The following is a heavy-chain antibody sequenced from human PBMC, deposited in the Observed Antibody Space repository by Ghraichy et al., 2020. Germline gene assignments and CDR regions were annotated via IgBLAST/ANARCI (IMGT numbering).Heavy chain of an antibody. Sequence: GGSLRLSCAASGFTFSSYAMSWVRQAPGKGLEWVSAISGSGGSTYYADSVKGRFTISRDNSKNTLYLQMNSLRAEDTAVYYCAKDRRYSSSWYGSNWFDPWGQGTLVTVSS. V-gene: IGHV3-23*01. CDR3: AKDRRYSSSWYGSNWFDP. CDR2: ISGSGGST. D-gene: IGHD6-13*01. J-gene: IGHJ5*02. CDR1: GFTFSSYA.